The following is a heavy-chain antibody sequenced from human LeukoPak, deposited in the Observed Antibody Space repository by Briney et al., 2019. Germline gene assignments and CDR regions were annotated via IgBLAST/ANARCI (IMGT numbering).Heavy chain of an antibody. CDR2: IYDSGGT. CDR1: GGSISSYY. Sequence: PSETLSLTCTVSGGSISSYYWSWIRQSPGKGLEWIGHIYDSGGTNYNPSLKSRVTISVDTSKNQFFLKLSSVTAADGAVYYCARHEGSYYDKSGYTFDYWGQGTLVTVSS. CDR3: ARHEGSYYDKSGYTFDY. J-gene: IGHJ4*02. V-gene: IGHV4-59*08. D-gene: IGHD3-22*01.